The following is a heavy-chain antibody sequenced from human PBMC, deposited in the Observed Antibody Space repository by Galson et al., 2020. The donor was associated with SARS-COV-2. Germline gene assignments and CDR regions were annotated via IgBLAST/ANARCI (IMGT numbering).Heavy chain of an antibody. V-gene: IGHV1-18*01. D-gene: IGHD1-7*01. Sequence: ASVKVSCKASGYTFTSYGISWVRQAPGQRLEWMGWISAYNGNTNYAQKLQGRVTMTTDTSTSTAYMELRSLRSDDTPVYYCARHRPELRRSPYDYWGQGTLVAISS. CDR1: GYTFTSYG. CDR2: ISAYNGNT. CDR3: ARHRPELRRSPYDY. J-gene: IGHJ4*02.